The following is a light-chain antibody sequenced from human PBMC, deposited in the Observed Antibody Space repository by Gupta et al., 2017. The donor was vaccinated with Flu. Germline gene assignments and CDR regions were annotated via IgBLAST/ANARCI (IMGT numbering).Light chain of an antibody. CDR2: DAS. V-gene: IGKV1-33*01. CDR3: QQDKDVNS. J-gene: IGKJ3*01. Sequence: DIQMTQSPSSLSASVGDRVSITCQASQDIGKFLNWYQQRPGQPPNLLICDASNVETGVPSRFSGSGYVTHFSFTSTRRQHEDYAKYYSQQDKDVNSFGHGTKVEIK. CDR1: QDIGKF.